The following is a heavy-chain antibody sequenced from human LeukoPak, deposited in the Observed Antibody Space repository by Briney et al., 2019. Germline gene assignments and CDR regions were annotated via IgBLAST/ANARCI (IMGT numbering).Heavy chain of an antibody. CDR3: ARVGALLDRDDY. V-gene: IGHV3-7*03. CDR1: GFTFSSYW. CDR2: IKQDGSEK. Sequence: GGSLRLSCAASGFTFSSYWMSWVRQAPGRGLEWVANIKQDGSEKYYVDSVKGRFTISRDNAKTSLYLQMNSLRAEDTAVYYCARVGALLDRDDYWGQGTLVTVSS. J-gene: IGHJ4*02. D-gene: IGHD1-26*01.